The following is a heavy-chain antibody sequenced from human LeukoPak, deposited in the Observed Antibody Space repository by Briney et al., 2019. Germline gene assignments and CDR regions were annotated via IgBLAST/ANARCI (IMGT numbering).Heavy chain of an antibody. D-gene: IGHD3-22*01. CDR2: IYPGDSDT. V-gene: IGHV5-51*01. CDR1: GYSFTSYW. Sequence: GESLKISCKGSGYSFTSYWISWVRQMPGKGLEWMGIIYPGDSDTRYSPSFQGQVTISADKSISTAYLQWSSLKASDTAMYYCAINYDSSGYYFDYWGQGTLVTVSS. CDR3: AINYDSSGYYFDY. J-gene: IGHJ4*02.